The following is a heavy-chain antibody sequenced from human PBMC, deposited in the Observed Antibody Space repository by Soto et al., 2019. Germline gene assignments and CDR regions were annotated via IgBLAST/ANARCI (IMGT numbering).Heavy chain of an antibody. CDR3: ARESGVDYYDSSGYYSGPFDY. CDR2: IYYSGST. CDR1: GGSISSGGYY. V-gene: IGHV4-31*03. D-gene: IGHD3-22*01. Sequence: SETLSLTFTVSGGSISSGGYYWIGILHHPGKGLEWIGYIYYSGSTYYNPSLKSRVTISVDTSKNQFSLKLSSVTAADTAVYYCARESGVDYYDSSGYYSGPFDYWGQGTLVTVSS. J-gene: IGHJ4*02.